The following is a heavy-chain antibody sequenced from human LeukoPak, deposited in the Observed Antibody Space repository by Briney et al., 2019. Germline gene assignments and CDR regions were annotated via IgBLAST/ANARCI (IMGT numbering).Heavy chain of an antibody. CDR3: ARGERNFDWLPYY. J-gene: IGHJ4*02. D-gene: IGHD3-9*01. V-gene: IGHV4-34*01. Sequence: SETLSLTCAVYGGSFSGNYWSWIRQPPGKGLEWIGEINHSGSTNYNPSLKSRVTISVDTSKNRFSLKLSSVTAADTAVYYCARGERNFDWLPYYWGQGTLVTVSS. CDR1: GGSFSGNY. CDR2: INHSGST.